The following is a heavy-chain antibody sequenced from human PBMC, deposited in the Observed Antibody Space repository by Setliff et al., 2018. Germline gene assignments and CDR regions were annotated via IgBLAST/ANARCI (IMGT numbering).Heavy chain of an antibody. CDR3: SRLVRFCTRIVCQRLSGDDY. CDR1: GYTFTDFG. CDR2: ISPYNGNT. Sequence: ASAKVSCKASGYTFTDFGVSWVRQAPGQGLEWVGWISPYNGNTYYAPKFQGTVLMTADTSTTTAYLELRSLRSDDTAVYYCSRLVRFCTRIVCQRLSGDDYWGQGTLVTVSS. D-gene: IGHD3-10*01. V-gene: IGHV1-18*01. J-gene: IGHJ4*02.